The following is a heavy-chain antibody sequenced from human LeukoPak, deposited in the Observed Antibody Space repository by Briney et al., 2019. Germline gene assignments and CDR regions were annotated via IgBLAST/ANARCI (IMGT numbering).Heavy chain of an antibody. CDR2: IHYSGST. CDR1: GDSISSYY. D-gene: IGHD1-7*01. V-gene: IGHV4-59*08. J-gene: IGHJ4*02. CDR3: ASTEWNYAR. Sequence: WETLSLTCTVSGDSISSYYWSWMRQPPGKGLEWIGYIHYSGSTNYNPSLKSRVTISLDTSKNQFSLRLTSVTAADTAVYYCASTEWNYARWGQGTLVTVSS.